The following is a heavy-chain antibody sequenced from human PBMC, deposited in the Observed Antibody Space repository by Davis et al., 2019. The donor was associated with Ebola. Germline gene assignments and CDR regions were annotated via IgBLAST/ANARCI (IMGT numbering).Heavy chain of an antibody. D-gene: IGHD2-2*01. Sequence: GGSLRLSCAASGFTFTSYAMCWVRQAPGKGHEWVAAISGVGIHTYYADSVKGRFTISRDNSKNTLYLQMNSLRADDTAVYYCAREGKYRDESRTFDYWGQGTLVTVSS. CDR2: ISGVGIHT. V-gene: IGHV3-23*01. J-gene: IGHJ4*02. CDR1: GFTFTSYA. CDR3: AREGKYRDESRTFDY.